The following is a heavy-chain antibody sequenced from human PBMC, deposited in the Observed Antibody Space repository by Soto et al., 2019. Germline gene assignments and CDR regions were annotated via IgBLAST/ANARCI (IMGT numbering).Heavy chain of an antibody. D-gene: IGHD1-26*01. Sequence: EVQLLESGGDLVQPGGSLRLSCAASGFTFSNYAMGWVRQAPGKGLEWVSTITSGGTTYYADSVKGRFTISRDNSNNTVDLQMNSLRADDTAVYYCAKERLGRGFDYWGQGTLVTVSS. CDR1: GFTFSNYA. CDR3: AKERLGRGFDY. CDR2: ITSGGTT. J-gene: IGHJ4*02. V-gene: IGHV3-23*01.